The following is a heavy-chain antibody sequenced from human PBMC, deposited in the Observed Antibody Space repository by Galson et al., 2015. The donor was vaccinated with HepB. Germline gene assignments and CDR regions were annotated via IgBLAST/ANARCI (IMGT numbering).Heavy chain of an antibody. J-gene: IGHJ4*02. CDR1: GFTFTNAW. V-gene: IGHV3-15*01. Sequence: LRLSCAASGFTFTNAWMSWVRQGPGKGLEWVGRIKTKTDGGTIDYAAPVKGRFTISRDDSKNTLYLQMSSLKTEDTAVYYCTTVRYRYNWPMHDFWGQGTLVTVSS. D-gene: IGHD1-20*01. CDR3: TTVRYRYNWPMHDF. CDR2: IKTKTDGGTI.